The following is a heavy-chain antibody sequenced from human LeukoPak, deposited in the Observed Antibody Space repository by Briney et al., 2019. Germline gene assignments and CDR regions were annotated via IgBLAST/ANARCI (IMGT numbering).Heavy chain of an antibody. CDR1: GGSISSSLYY. D-gene: IGHD6-13*01. V-gene: IGHV4-39*01. CDR2: IYYSGST. Sequence: PSETLSLTCTVSGGSISSSLYYWGWIRQPPGKGLEWIGTIYYSGSTYYNPSLKGRVTISVDTSKNQFSLKVSSVTAADTAVYYCARRIFLAGNGAFDIWGQGTMVTVSS. CDR3: ARRIFLAGNGAFDI. J-gene: IGHJ3*02.